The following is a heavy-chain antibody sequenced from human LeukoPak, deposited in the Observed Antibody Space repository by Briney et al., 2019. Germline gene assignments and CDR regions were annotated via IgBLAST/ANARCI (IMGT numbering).Heavy chain of an antibody. CDR2: IYHSGST. V-gene: IGHV4-30-2*01. CDR1: GGSISSGGYS. Sequence: PSETLSLTCAVSGGSISSGGYSWSWIRQPPGKGLEWIGYIYHSGSTYYNPSLKSRVTISVDRSKNQFSLKLSSVTAADTAVYYCASTVAARQVRGSGPFDYWGQGTLVTVSS. D-gene: IGHD6-6*01. J-gene: IGHJ4*02. CDR3: ASTVAARQVRGSGPFDY.